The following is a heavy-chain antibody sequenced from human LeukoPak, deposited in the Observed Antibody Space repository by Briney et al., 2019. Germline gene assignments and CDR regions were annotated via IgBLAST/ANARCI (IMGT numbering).Heavy chain of an antibody. V-gene: IGHV4-39*01. J-gene: IGHJ4*02. Sequence: PSETLPLTCTVSGGSISSSDYYWGWIRQPPGKGLEWIGSIYYSGSTYYNPSLKSRVTISVDTSKNQFSLNLSSVTAADTAVYYCARHRASSRGGSGYSQGGFDYWGQGTLVTVSS. CDR3: ARHRASSRGGSGYSQGGFDY. CDR1: GGSISSSDYY. CDR2: IYYSGST. D-gene: IGHD3-22*01.